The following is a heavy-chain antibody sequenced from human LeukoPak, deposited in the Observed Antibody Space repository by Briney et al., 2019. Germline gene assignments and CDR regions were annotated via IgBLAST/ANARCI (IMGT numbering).Heavy chain of an antibody. Sequence: GGSLRLSCAASGFTFSSYAMSWVRQAPGKGLEWVSTISGSGASTYYADSVKGRFTIFRDNSKNTLYLQMNSLRAEDTAVYYCAKEPGYSSGRTIWGQGTMVTVSS. CDR3: AKEPGYSSGRTI. V-gene: IGHV3-23*01. D-gene: IGHD6-19*01. J-gene: IGHJ3*02. CDR1: GFTFSSYA. CDR2: ISGSGAST.